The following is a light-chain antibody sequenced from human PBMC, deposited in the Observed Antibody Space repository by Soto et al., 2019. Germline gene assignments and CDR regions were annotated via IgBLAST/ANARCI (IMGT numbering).Light chain of an antibody. J-gene: IGLJ1*01. CDR3: NSYTSSGTYV. CDR2: DVG. V-gene: IGLV2-14*03. Sequence: QSALTQPASVSGSPGQSITISCTGTSSDVGAYNYVSWYQQHPGKAPKVMIYDVGDRPSGVSNRFSGSKSGNTASLTISGLQAEDEADYYCNSYTSSGTYVFGTGTKLTVL. CDR1: SSDVGAYNY.